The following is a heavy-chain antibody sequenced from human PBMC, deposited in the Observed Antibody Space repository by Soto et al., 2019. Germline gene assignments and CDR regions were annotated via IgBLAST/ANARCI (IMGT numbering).Heavy chain of an antibody. CDR2: MNPNSGNT. V-gene: IGHV1-8*01. CDR3: VRMATSGTLNWFDP. J-gene: IGHJ5*02. Sequence: ASVKVSCKASGYTFGNNDISWVRQATGQGLEWMGWMNPNSGNTGYAQKFQGRVSMTRNTSITTAYLELSSLRSDDTAIYYCVRMATSGTLNWFDPWGQGTLVTVSS. CDR1: GYTFGNND.